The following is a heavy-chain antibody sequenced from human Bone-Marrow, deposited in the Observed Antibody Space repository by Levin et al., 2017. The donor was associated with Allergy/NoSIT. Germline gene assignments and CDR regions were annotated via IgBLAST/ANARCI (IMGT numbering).Heavy chain of an antibody. CDR3: AKDRDSSGYFHLGY. V-gene: IGHV3-30*18. CDR1: GFTFSSYG. Sequence: LSLTCAASGFTFSSYGMHWVRQAPGKGLEWVAVISYDGSNKYYADSVKGRFTISRDNSKNTLYLQMNSLRAEDTAVYYCAKDRDSSGYFHLGYWGQGTLVTVSS. CDR2: ISYDGSNK. D-gene: IGHD3-22*01. J-gene: IGHJ4*02.